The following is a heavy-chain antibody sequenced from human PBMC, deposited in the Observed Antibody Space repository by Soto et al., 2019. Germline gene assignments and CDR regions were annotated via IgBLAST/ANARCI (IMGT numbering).Heavy chain of an antibody. CDR2: INPTDGSV. CDR1: GYTFKSFY. Sequence: QVQLVQSGAEVKKPGASVKVSCTASGYTFKSFYMHWVRQAPRQGLEWIGMINPTDGSVSFAQKFQDRVTLTTDRPTSTVYMELSSLTREDTAVYFCARDFGRHGAVDTTGWFDPWGQGTLVTVSS. D-gene: IGHD3-3*01. CDR3: ARDFGRHGAVDTTGWFDP. V-gene: IGHV1-46*02. J-gene: IGHJ5*02.